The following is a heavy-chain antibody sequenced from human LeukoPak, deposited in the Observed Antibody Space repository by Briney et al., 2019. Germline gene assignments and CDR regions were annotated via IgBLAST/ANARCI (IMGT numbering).Heavy chain of an antibody. D-gene: IGHD3-10*01. Sequence: ASQTLSLTCGVSGDSMTSDDYYWSWIRQPPGKGLEWIGYIYNTGYTYYNPSLESRVTISLDTSKSQFSLKLSTVTVADTAVYFCARNPYGSGRHDYWGQGTLVTVSS. CDR1: GDSMTSDDYY. J-gene: IGHJ4*02. CDR2: IYNTGYT. V-gene: IGHV4-30-4*01. CDR3: ARNPYGSGRHDY.